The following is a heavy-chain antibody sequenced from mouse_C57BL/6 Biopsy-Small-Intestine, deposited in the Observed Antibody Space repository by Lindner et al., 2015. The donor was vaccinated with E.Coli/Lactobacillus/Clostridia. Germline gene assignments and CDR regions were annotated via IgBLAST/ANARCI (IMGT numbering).Heavy chain of an antibody. V-gene: IGHV1-81*01. Sequence: VQLQESGAELARPGASVKLSCKASGYTFANYGITWVKQRTGQGLEWIGDIYPRSGNIYYNEKFKVKATLTADKSSSTAYMELRSLTSEDSAVYFCAIYYDYDGFAYWGQGALVTVSA. CDR2: IYPRSGNI. CDR3: AIYYDYDGFAY. D-gene: IGHD2-4*01. J-gene: IGHJ3*01. CDR1: GYTFANYG.